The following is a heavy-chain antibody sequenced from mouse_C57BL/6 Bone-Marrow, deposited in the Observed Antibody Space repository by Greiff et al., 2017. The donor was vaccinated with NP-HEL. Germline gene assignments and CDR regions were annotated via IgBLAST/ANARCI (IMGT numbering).Heavy chain of an antibody. CDR1: GYTFTNYW. D-gene: IGHD3-1*01. V-gene: IGHV1-63*01. CDR2: IYPGGGYP. Sequence: QVQLQQSGAELVRPGTSVKMSCKASGYTFTNYWIGWAKQRPGHGLEWIGDIYPGGGYPNYNEKFKGKATLTADKSSSTAYMQLSSLTSEDSAIYYCARKNAQARAWFAYWGQGTLVTVSA. CDR3: ARKNAQARAWFAY. J-gene: IGHJ3*01.